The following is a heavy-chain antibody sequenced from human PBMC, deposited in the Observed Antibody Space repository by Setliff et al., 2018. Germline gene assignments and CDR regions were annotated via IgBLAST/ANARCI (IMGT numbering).Heavy chain of an antibody. D-gene: IGHD3-22*01. CDR2: IYHSGST. Sequence: KTSETLSLTCTVSGYSISSGYYWGWIRQPPGKGLEWIGSIYHSGSTYYNPSLKSRVTISVDTSKNQFSLKLSSVTAADTAVYYCARAVLVVDAEDYWGQGTLVTVS. V-gene: IGHV4-38-2*02. J-gene: IGHJ4*02. CDR1: GYSISSGYY. CDR3: ARAVLVVDAEDY.